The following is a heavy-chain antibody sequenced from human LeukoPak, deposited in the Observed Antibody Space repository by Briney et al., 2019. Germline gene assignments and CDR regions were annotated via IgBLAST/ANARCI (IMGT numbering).Heavy chain of an antibody. D-gene: IGHD2-15*01. V-gene: IGHV3-23*01. Sequence: GGSLRLSCAVSGFSVSTYAMSWVRQAPGKGLEWVSSMSGSGAKTNYADSVKGRFTISRDKSKNTLYLQMNSLRAEDTAVYYCARDDTSSWYFDYWGQGTLVTVSS. CDR3: ARDDTSSWYFDY. CDR2: MSGSGAKT. CDR1: GFSVSTYA. J-gene: IGHJ4*02.